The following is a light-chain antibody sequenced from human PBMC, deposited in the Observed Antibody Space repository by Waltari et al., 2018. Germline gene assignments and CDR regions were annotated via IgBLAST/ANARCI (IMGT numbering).Light chain of an antibody. Sequence: QLVLTQSPSASASLGASVKLTCTLSSGHSSNVVAWLQQRPEKGPRYLMKINSDGSQSKGDEIPARFSGSSSGAERYLTISRLQSEDEADYFCQTVGHGTWVFGGGTKLTVL. V-gene: IGLV4-69*02. CDR1: SGHSSNV. CDR3: QTVGHGTWV. CDR2: INSDGSQ. J-gene: IGLJ3*02.